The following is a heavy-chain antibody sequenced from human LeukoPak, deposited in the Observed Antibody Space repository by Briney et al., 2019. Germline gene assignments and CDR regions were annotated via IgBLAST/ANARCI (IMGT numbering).Heavy chain of an antibody. J-gene: IGHJ3*02. CDR1: GGSVRSGNYY. V-gene: IGHV4-39*01. CDR3: ARHSVRLRTFSAFDI. Sequence: SETLSLTCTVSGGSVRSGNYYWALIRQSPGKEVEWIGVVSYSGTTYYNPALQSRVTISVHTSKSQFSLKLTSVTAADTAVYFCARHSVRLRTFSAFDIWGQGTMVTVSS. CDR2: VSYSGTT. D-gene: IGHD4-17*01.